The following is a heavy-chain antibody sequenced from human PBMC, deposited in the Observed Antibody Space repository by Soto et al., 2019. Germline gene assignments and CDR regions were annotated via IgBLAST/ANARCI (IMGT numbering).Heavy chain of an antibody. CDR1: GFMFNHYA. J-gene: IGHJ4*02. CDR2: ISGSTGTT. CDR3: AKVIVLGASTLEY. V-gene: IGHV3-23*01. Sequence: EQVLESGGGLVLPGGSLRLSCEASGFMFNHYAMAWVRQTPGKGLEWVSVISGSTGTTYYADSVKGRFTISRDNSKNTVYLQMNSLRVEDSALYSCAKVIVLGASTLEYWGPGTRVTVSS. D-gene: IGHD6-6*01.